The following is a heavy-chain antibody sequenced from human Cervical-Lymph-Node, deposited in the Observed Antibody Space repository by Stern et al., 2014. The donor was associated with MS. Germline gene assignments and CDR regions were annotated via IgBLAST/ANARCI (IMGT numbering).Heavy chain of an antibody. CDR1: GGSIKDYY. Sequence: QVQLQESGPGLVRPSDTLSLTCSVSGGSIKDYYWSWIRQPPGKGLEWIGYIYYRGTTKYNPSLKSRVTISVDTSKSQFSLKLSSVTAADTAVYYCAITAPYSPTWVEYWGQGTLVTVSS. CDR3: AITAPYSPTWVEY. J-gene: IGHJ4*02. V-gene: IGHV4-59*07. D-gene: IGHD6-13*01. CDR2: IYYRGTT.